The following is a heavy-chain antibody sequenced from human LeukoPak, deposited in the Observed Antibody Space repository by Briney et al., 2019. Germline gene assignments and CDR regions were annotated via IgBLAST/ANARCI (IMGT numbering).Heavy chain of an antibody. D-gene: IGHD1-26*01. CDR3: TREDRPYCPFVY. J-gene: IGHJ4*02. CDR1: GGCIDITNY. Sequence: PSETLSLTCGVSGGCIDITNYWSWVRQAPGKGLEWIGEIAHDGTTNYNPSLRSRVAMSFDRANNQFSLSLTSVTAADTAVYYCTREDRPYCPFVYWGQGVLVTVSS. V-gene: IGHV4-4*02. CDR2: IAHDGTT.